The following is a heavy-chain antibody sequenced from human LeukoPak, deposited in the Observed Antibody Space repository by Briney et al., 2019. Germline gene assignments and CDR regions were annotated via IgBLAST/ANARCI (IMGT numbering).Heavy chain of an antibody. V-gene: IGHV3-11*04. D-gene: IGHD2-15*01. CDR1: GFTLSDYY. J-gene: IGHJ4*02. CDR2: ISSSGSTI. CDR3: ARDIPCSGGSCSFY. Sequence: PGGSLRLSCAASGFTLSDYYMRWIRQAPGKGREWVSYISSSGSTIYHADSVKGRFTISRDNAKNSLYLQMNSLRAEDTAVYYCARDIPCSGGSCSFYWGQGTLVTVSS.